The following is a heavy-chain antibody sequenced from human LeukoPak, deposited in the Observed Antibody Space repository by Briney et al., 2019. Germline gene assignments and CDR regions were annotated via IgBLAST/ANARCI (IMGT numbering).Heavy chain of an antibody. V-gene: IGHV3-23*01. CDR3: ARCTASCYANAFDG. CDR1: GFTFNNNA. J-gene: IGHJ3*01. CDR2: INGGGDAT. Sequence: GGSLRLSCATSGFTFNNNAMSWVRQAPGKGLEWVSAINGGGDATEYADSVKGRFTISRDNSKNTLYLQMNSLRPDDTAVYYCARCTASCYANAFDGWGQGTLLTVSS. D-gene: IGHD2-2*01.